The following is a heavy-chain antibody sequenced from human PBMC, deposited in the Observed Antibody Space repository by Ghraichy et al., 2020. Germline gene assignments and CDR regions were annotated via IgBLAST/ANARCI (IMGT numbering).Heavy chain of an antibody. CDR3: AKDMWWRVGATCVYDY. CDR2: ISWDGGST. V-gene: IGHV3-43*01. J-gene: IGHJ4*02. D-gene: IGHD1-26*01. Sequence: GGSLRLSCAASGFTFDDYTMHWVRQAPGKGLEWVSLISWDGGSTYYADSVKGRFTISRDNSKNSLYLQMNSLRTEDTALYYCAKDMWWRVGATCVYDYWGQGTLVTVSS. CDR1: GFTFDDYT.